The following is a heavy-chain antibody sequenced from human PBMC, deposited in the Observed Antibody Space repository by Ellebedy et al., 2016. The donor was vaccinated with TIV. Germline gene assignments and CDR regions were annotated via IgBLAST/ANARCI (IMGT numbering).Heavy chain of an antibody. D-gene: IGHD6-19*01. CDR2: IRSGGST. CDR1: RFTFSSSA. Sequence: PGGSLRLSCAASRFTFSSSAMSWVRQAPGKGLEWVSSIRSGGSTSYADSVKGRFTISRDNSESTLYLQMNSLRVEDTAVYYCATTSGYGTGWYRRNDYWGQGTLVTVSS. J-gene: IGHJ4*02. CDR3: ATTSGYGTGWYRRNDY. V-gene: IGHV3-23*01.